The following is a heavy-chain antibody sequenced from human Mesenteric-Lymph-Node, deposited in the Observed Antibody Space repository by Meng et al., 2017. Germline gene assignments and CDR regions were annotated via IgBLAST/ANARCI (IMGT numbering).Heavy chain of an antibody. D-gene: IGHD6-19*01. CDR1: GGSFSSYP. Sequence: LVQSGAEVKKPGSSVKVSCQADGGSFSSYPISWVRQAPGQGLEWTRWISASTDYTKYPQTLQARVTLTTDTSTSTAYMQLRSLRSDDTAVYYCARLAVAGDNWFDPWGQGTLVTVSS. V-gene: IGHV1-18*01. CDR3: ARLAVAGDNWFDP. CDR2: ISASTDYT. J-gene: IGHJ5*02.